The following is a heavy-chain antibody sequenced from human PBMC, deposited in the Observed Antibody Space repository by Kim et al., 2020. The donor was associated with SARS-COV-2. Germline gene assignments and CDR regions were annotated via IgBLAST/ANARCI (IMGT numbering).Heavy chain of an antibody. CDR3: ARLPQGYSSPHPIADWFDP. CDR1: GGSISSGGYY. Sequence: SETLSLTCTVSGGSISSGGYYWSWIRQHPGKGLEWIGYIYYSGSTYYNPSLKSRVTISVDTSKNQFSLKLSSVTAADTAVYYCARLPQGYSSPHPIADWFDPWGQGTLVTVSS. CDR2: IYYSGST. D-gene: IGHD6-13*01. J-gene: IGHJ5*02. V-gene: IGHV4-31*03.